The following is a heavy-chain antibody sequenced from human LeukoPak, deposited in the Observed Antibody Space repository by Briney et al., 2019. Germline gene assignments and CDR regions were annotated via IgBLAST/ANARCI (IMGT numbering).Heavy chain of an antibody. V-gene: IGHV4-34*01. D-gene: IGHD2-8*01. CDR2: INYSGTT. Sequence: SETLSLTCAIYDGYFSGNHWTWVRQSPGRGLEWIGEINYSGTTYYNPSLKSRVTISADTSKNQFSLKLSSVTAADTAVYYCASHHLNGDRLDYWGQGTLVTVSS. CDR3: ASHHLNGDRLDY. J-gene: IGHJ4*02. CDR1: DGYFSGNH.